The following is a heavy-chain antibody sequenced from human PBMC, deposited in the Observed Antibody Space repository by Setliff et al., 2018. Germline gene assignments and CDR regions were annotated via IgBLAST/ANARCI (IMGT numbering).Heavy chain of an antibody. CDR1: GGSFSGYY. CDR3: ARVAPAAMYFDY. Sequence: SETLSLTCAVYGGSFSGYYWSWIRQPPGKGLEWIGEINHSGSTNYNPSLKSRVTISVDTSKNQFSLKLSSVTAADTAVYYCARVAPAAMYFDYWGQGTLVTVS. J-gene: IGHJ4*02. V-gene: IGHV4-34*01. D-gene: IGHD2-2*01. CDR2: INHSGST.